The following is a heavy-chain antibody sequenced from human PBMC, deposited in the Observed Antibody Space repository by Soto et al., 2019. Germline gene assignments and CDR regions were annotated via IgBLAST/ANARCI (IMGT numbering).Heavy chain of an antibody. CDR1: GFSLSNARMG. D-gene: IGHD2-15*01. CDR3: ARIQSFLGYCSGGSCYSDYYYGMDV. CDR2: IFSNDEK. V-gene: IGHV2-26*01. Sequence: SGPTLVNPTETLTLTCTVSGFSLSNARMGVSWIRQPPGKALEWLAHIFSNDEKSYSTPLKSRLTISKDTSKSQVVLTMTNMDPVDTATYYCARIQSFLGYCSGGSCYSDYYYGMDVWGQGTTVTVSS. J-gene: IGHJ6*02.